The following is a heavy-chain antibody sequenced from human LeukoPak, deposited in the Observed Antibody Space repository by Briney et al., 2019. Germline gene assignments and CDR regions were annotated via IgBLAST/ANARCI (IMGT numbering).Heavy chain of an antibody. CDR3: ARAMIVVVDAFDI. CDR1: GYTFTSYG. V-gene: IGHV1-18*01. D-gene: IGHD3-22*01. J-gene: IGHJ3*02. CDR2: ISAHNGNT. Sequence: EASVKVSCKASGYTFTSYGISWVRQAPGQGLEWMGWISAHNGNTNYAQKLQGRVTTTRDTSISTAYMELSRLRSDDTAVYYCARAMIVVVDAFDIWGQGTMVTVSS.